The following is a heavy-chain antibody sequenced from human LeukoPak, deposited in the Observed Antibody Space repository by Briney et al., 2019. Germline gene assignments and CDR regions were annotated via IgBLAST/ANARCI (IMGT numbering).Heavy chain of an antibody. J-gene: IGHJ4*02. CDR1: GFTVSSNY. CDR2: IYSGGST. CDR3: ARSCSWYGVDY. V-gene: IGHV3-53*01. D-gene: IGHD6-13*01. Sequence: PGGSLRLSCAASGFTVSSNYMSWVRQAPGKGLEWVSVIYSGGSTYYADSVKGRFTISRDNSKNTLYLQMNSLRAEDTAVYYCARSCSWYGVDYWGQGTLVTVSS.